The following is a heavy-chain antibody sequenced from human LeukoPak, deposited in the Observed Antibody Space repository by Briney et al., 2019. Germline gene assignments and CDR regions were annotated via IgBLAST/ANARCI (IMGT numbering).Heavy chain of an antibody. J-gene: IGHJ4*02. CDR3: AKDLCSVVAAATNFDY. D-gene: IGHD2-15*01. CDR2: ISGSGGST. Sequence: PGGSLRLSCAASGFTFSSYAMSWVRQAPGKGLEWVSAISGSGGSTYYADSVKGRFTISRDNSKNTLYLQMNSLRAEDTAVYYCAKDLCSVVAAATNFDYWGQGTLVTVSS. CDR1: GFTFSSYA. V-gene: IGHV3-23*01.